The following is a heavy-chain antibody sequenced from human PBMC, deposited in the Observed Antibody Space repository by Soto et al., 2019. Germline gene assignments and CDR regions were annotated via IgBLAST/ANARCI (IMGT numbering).Heavy chain of an antibody. V-gene: IGHV1-3*01. Sequence: ASVKVSCKASGYTFTSYAMHWVRQAPGQRLEWMGWINAGNGNTKYSQKFQGRVTIARDTSASTAYMELSSLRSEDTALYYGARGTIAAFVDYWGQGTLVTVSS. D-gene: IGHD6-25*01. J-gene: IGHJ4*02. CDR1: GYTFTSYA. CDR3: ARGTIAAFVDY. CDR2: INAGNGNT.